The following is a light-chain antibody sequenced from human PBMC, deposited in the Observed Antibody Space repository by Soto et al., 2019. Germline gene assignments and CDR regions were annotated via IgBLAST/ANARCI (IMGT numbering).Light chain of an antibody. CDR1: SSNIGSNY. CDR3: TAWDDNLSLVV. CDR2: SNN. V-gene: IGLV1-47*02. Sequence: QSVLTQPPSISAAPGQRVTISCSGSSSNIGSNYVAWYQHVPGTAPKLLIYSNNQRPSGVPDRFSGSKSGTSASLAISGLQSEDEADYYCTAWDDNLSLVVFGGGTKLTVL. J-gene: IGLJ2*01.